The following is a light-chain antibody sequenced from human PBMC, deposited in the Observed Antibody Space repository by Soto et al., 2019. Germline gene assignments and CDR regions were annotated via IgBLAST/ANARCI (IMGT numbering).Light chain of an antibody. CDR1: SSDVGGYNY. V-gene: IGLV2-8*01. CDR2: EVS. CDR3: SSYACSNNLV. J-gene: IGLJ2*01. Sequence: QSALTQPPSASGSPGQSVTISCTGTSSDVGGYNYVSWYQQHPGKAPKVMIFEVSKRPSGVPDRFSGSKSGNTASLTVSGLQAEDEADYYCSSYACSNNLVFGRGTKLTVL.